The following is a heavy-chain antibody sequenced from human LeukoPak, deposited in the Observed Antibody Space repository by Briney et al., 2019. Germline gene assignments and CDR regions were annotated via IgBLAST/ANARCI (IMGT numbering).Heavy chain of an antibody. CDR2: ISGSGGST. V-gene: IGHV3-23*01. D-gene: IGHD2-2*01. J-gene: IGHJ4*02. CDR3: ARNTRGGALYADY. Sequence: GGSLRLSCAASGFTFSSYAMSWVRQAPGKGLEWISAISGSGGSTYYADSVRGRFTISRDNAKNSLYLQMNSLRAEDTAVYYCARNTRGGALYADYWGQGTLVTVSS. CDR1: GFTFSSYA.